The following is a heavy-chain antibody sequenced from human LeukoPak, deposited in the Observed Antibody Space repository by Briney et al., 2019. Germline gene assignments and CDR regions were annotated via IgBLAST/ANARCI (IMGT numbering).Heavy chain of an antibody. CDR3: ARDVEPLTIFGPMDV. V-gene: IGHV3-64*01. CDR1: GFTFSSYA. CDR2: ISSNGGST. J-gene: IGHJ6*03. Sequence: GGSLRLSCAASGFTFSSYAMHWVRQAPGKGLEYVSAISSNGGSTYYANSVKGRFTISRDNSKNTLYLQMGSLRAEDMAVYYCARDVEPLTIFGPMDVWGKGTTVTVSS. D-gene: IGHD3-3*01.